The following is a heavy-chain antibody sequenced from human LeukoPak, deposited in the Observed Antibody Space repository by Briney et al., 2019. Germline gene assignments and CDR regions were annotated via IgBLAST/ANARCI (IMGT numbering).Heavy chain of an antibody. CDR2: IYSGGST. CDR1: GFTVSSNY. V-gene: IGHV3-66*01. CDR3: KAYYYDSSGYYYDY. D-gene: IGHD3-22*01. Sequence: GGSLRLSCAASGFTVSSNYMSWVRQAPGKGLEWVSVIYSGGSTYYADSVEGRFTISRDNSKNTLYLQMNSLRAEDTAVYYCKAYYYDSSGYYYDYWGQGTLVTVSS. J-gene: IGHJ4*02.